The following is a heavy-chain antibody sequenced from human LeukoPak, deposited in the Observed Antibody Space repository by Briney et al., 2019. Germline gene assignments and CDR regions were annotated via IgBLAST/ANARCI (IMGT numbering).Heavy chain of an antibody. J-gene: IGHJ5*02. CDR3: ARDLWRYFDWLLSAGNWFDP. D-gene: IGHD3-9*01. CDR1: GGSFSGYY. CDR2: INHSGST. Sequence: SETLPLTCAVYGGSFSGYYWSWIRQPPGKGLEWIGEINHSGSTNYNPSLKSRVTISVDTSKNQFSLKLSSVTAADTAVYYCARDLWRYFDWLLSAGNWFDPWGQGTLVTVSS. V-gene: IGHV4-34*01.